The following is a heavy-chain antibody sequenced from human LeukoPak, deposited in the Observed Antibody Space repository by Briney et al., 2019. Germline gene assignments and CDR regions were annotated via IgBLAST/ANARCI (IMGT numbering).Heavy chain of an antibody. Sequence: ASVKVSCKASGYTFTSYGISWVRQAPGQGLEWMGWISAYNGNTNYAQKLQGRVTMTTDTSTSTAYMELRSLRSDDAAVYYCARDAPYYDILTGYPQDAFDIWGQGTMVTVSS. CDR2: ISAYNGNT. CDR3: ARDAPYYDILTGYPQDAFDI. V-gene: IGHV1-18*01. CDR1: GYTFTSYG. J-gene: IGHJ3*02. D-gene: IGHD3-9*01.